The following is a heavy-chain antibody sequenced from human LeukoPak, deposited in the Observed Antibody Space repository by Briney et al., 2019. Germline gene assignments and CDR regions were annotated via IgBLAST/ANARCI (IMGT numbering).Heavy chain of an antibody. CDR1: GGSINSNSHN. CDR3: ASLRLRHSWYFDL. J-gene: IGHJ2*01. CDR2: IYYSGTT. D-gene: IGHD5-12*01. V-gene: IGHV4-39*01. Sequence: SETLSLTCTVSGGSINSNSHNWGWIRQPPGTGFELIGSIYYSGTTNYNPSLKSRVTISIDTSKQQFSLQLNSATAADTAMYYCASLRLRHSWYFDLCGRGTLVTVSS.